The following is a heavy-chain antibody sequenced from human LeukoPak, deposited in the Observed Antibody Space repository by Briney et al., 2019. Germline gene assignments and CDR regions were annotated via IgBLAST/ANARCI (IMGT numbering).Heavy chain of an antibody. V-gene: IGHV3-21*01. Sequence: PGGSLRLSCAASGFTFSSYSMNWVRQAPGKGLEWVSSISSSSSYIYYADSVKGRFTISRDNAKNSLYLQMNSLRAEDTAVYYCARGRITIFGVVDNWFDPWGQGTLVTVSS. CDR1: GFTFSSYS. CDR2: ISSSSSYI. D-gene: IGHD3-3*01. J-gene: IGHJ5*02. CDR3: ARGRITIFGVVDNWFDP.